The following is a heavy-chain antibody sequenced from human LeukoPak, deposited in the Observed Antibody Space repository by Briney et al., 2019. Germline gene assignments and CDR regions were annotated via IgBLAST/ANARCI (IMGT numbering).Heavy chain of an antibody. D-gene: IGHD1-1*01. J-gene: IGHJ4*02. CDR3: SSAWNGVDC. CDR2: IKQDGSER. Sequence: GGSPRLSCAASGFTFSSYWMNWVRQAPGKGLEWVANIKQDGSERNYVDSVKGRFTVSRDNTKNSLYLQMNSLRAEDSAVYYCSSAWNGVDCWGQGTLVTVSS. V-gene: IGHV3-7*01. CDR1: GFTFSSYW.